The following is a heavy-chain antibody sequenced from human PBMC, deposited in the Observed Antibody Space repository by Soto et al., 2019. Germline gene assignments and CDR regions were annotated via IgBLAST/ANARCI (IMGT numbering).Heavy chain of an antibody. CDR2: ISSSSSYI. V-gene: IGHV3-21*01. D-gene: IGHD6-19*01. CDR3: ARGYSSGWPLYYYGMDV. Sequence: GGSLRLSCAASGFTFSSYSMNWVRQAPGKGLEWVSSISSSSSYIYYADSVKGRFTISRDNAKNSLYLQMNSLRAEDTAVYYCARGYSSGWPLYYYGMDVWGQGTTVTVSS. CDR1: GFTFSSYS. J-gene: IGHJ6*02.